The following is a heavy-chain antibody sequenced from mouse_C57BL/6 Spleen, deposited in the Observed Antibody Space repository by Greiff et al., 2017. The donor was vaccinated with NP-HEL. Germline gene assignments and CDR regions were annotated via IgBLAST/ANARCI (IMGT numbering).Heavy chain of an antibody. V-gene: IGHV5-17*01. CDR2: ISSGSSTI. D-gene: IGHD1-1*01. CDR3: ARGNYYGSRGCYAMEY. Sequence: EVKVVESGGGLVKPGGSLKLSCAASGFTFSDYGMHWVRQAPEKGLEWVAYISSGSSTIYYADTVKGRFSISSDTAKNTLFLQMTSQRSEDTAMYYCARGNYYGSRGCYAMEYWGQGTSVTVSS. J-gene: IGHJ4*01. CDR1: GFTFSDYG.